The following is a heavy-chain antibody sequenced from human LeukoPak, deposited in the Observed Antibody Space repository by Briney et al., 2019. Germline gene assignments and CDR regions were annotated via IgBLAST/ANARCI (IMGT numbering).Heavy chain of an antibody. CDR1: GFTFDDYG. J-gene: IGHJ6*03. Sequence: PGGSLRLSCAASGFTFDDYGMSWVRQAPGKGLEWVSGINWNGGSTGYADSVRGRFTISRDNAKNSLYLQMNSLGAEDTALYHCARETHSRRSVYYYYYMDVWGKGTTVTISS. D-gene: IGHD6-13*01. CDR3: ARETHSRRSVYYYYYMDV. CDR2: INWNGGST. V-gene: IGHV3-20*01.